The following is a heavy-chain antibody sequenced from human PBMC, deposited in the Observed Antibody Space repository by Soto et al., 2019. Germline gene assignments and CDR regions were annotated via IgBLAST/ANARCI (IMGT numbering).Heavy chain of an antibody. Sequence: QVQLVASVGGVVQPGSSRRVSCAASGITSSNYFMYWVRQAPGKGLEWVAAISYDGSNKHYSDSVKGRFTISRDNSKNTLYLQMNRLREEATAVYYCVACDKYYAMGVWGQGTTVAVSS. J-gene: IGHJ6*02. CDR2: ISYDGSNK. CDR3: VACDKYYAMGV. V-gene: IGHV3-30-3*01. CDR1: GITSSNYF. D-gene: IGHD6-6*01.